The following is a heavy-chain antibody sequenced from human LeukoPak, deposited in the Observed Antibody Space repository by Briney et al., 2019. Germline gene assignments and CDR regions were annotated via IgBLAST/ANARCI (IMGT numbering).Heavy chain of an antibody. D-gene: IGHD3-22*01. CDR1: GGSFSGYY. J-gene: IGHJ6*03. CDR2: IYTSGST. CDR3: ARVPLYYYDSSGYKYYYYYMDV. Sequence: SETLSLTCAVYGGSFSGYYWSWIRQPAGKGLEWIGRIYTSGSTNYNPSLKSRVTMSVDTSKNQFSLKLSSVTAADTAVYYCARVPLYYYDSSGYKYYYYYMDVWGKGTTVTVSS. V-gene: IGHV4-59*10.